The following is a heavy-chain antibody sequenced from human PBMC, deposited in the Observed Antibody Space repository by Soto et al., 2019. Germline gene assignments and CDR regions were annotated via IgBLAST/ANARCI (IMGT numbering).Heavy chain of an antibody. CDR3: ARSMETNKVYCMDV. CDR1: GGTFRSYA. V-gene: IGHV1-69*01. D-gene: IGHD2-8*01. J-gene: IGHJ6*02. Sequence: QVQLVQSGAEVREPGSSVKVSCEASGGTFRSYAINWVRQAPGQGLEWMGGIIPMFGKANYAEKFLGRVTINAEEAARTAYLEVTSLKPEDTAVYYCARSMETNKVYCMDVWGLGTTVTVSS. CDR2: IIPMFGKA.